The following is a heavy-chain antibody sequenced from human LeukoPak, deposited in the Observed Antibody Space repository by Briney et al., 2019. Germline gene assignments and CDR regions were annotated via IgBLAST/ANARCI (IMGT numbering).Heavy chain of an antibody. CDR2: IYYSGST. J-gene: IGHJ3*02. CDR1: GGSISSYY. V-gene: IGHV4-59*08. CDR3: AASLSTFLTFDI. Sequence: SETLSLTCTVSGGSISSYYWSWIRQPPGKGLERIGYIYYSGSTNYNPSLKSRVTISVDTSKNQFSLKLSSVTAADTAVYYCAASLSTFLTFDIWGQGTMVTVSS. D-gene: IGHD2-2*01.